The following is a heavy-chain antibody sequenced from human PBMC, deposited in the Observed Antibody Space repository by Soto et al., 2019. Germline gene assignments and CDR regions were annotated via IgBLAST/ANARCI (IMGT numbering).Heavy chain of an antibody. CDR2: IWSARSNK. CDR1: GFTFSSYG. J-gene: IGHJ5*02. V-gene: IGHV3-33*01. Sequence: QVQLVESGGGVVQPGRSLRLSCAASGFTFSSYGMHWVRQAPGKGLEWVAVIWSARSNKFYAHSVKARFTIFRDNSKHTVSLRMRSLRDEASAAYYCATTGPSWGQGTLVTVSS. CDR3: ATTGPS.